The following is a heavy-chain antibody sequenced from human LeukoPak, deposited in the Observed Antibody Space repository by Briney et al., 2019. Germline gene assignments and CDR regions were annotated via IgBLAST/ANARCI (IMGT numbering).Heavy chain of an antibody. CDR2: ISYDGSNK. J-gene: IGHJ1*01. Sequence: GGSLRLSCAASGFTFSSYGMHWVRQAPGKGLEWVAVISYDGSNKYYADSVKGRFTISRDNSNNTLYLQTNRLRAEDTAVYYCAKKYSEYFQHWGQGTLVTVSS. CDR1: GFTFSSYG. CDR3: AKKYSEYFQH. V-gene: IGHV3-30*18. D-gene: IGHD6-6*01.